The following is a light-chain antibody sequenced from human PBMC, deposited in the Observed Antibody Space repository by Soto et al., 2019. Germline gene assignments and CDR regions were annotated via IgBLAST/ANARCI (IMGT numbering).Light chain of an antibody. J-gene: IGKJ4*01. CDR1: QSVGRNY. Sequence: EIVLTQSPGTLSLSPGERATLSCRASQSVGRNYLAWYQQKPGQAPRLLIYGASSRATGIPDRFSGSGSGTDFPLTISRLEPEDFAVYYCQQYASSPLTSSGGTEVEIK. CDR3: QQYASSPLT. V-gene: IGKV3-20*01. CDR2: GAS.